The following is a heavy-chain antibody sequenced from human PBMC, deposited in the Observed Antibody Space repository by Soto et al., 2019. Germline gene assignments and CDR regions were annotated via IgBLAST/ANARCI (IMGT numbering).Heavy chain of an antibody. J-gene: IGHJ4*02. CDR1: GASISSGDYY. V-gene: IGHV4-31*03. CDR2: IYYSGST. D-gene: IGHD2-8*02. CDR3: ARDKITGLFDY. Sequence: SETLSLTCTVSGASISSGDYYWSWIRQHPGKGLEWIGYIYYSGSTYYNPSLKSRLTISIDTSKNQFSLKLTPVTAADTAVYYCARDKITGLFDYWGQGTLVTVSS.